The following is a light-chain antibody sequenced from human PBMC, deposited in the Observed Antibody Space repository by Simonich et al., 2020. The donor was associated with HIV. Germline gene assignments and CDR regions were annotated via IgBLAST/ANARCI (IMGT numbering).Light chain of an antibody. CDR3: QQANSFPPA. CDR2: AAS. Sequence: DIQMTQSPSSLSASVGDRVTITCRAGQGISNSLAWYQQKPGKAPKLLLYAASRLESGVPSRFSGSGSGTDFTLTISSLQPEDFAICYFQQANSFPPAFGGGTKVEIK. CDR1: QGISNS. J-gene: IGKJ4*01. V-gene: IGKV1-NL1*01.